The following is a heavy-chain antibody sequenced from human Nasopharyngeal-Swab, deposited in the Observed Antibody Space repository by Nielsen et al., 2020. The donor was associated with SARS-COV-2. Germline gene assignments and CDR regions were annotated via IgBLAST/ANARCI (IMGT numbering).Heavy chain of an antibody. V-gene: IGHV4-59*01. CDR3: ARGINYDFWSGYYRISYNWFDP. D-gene: IGHD3-3*01. CDR2: IYYSGST. CDR1: GGSISSYY. J-gene: IGHJ5*02. Sequence: GSLRLSCTVSGGSISSYYWSWIRQPPGKGLEWIGYIYYSGSTNYNPSLKSRVTISVDTSKNQFSLKLSSVTAADTAVYYCARGINYDFWSGYYRISYNWFDPWGQGTVVTVSS.